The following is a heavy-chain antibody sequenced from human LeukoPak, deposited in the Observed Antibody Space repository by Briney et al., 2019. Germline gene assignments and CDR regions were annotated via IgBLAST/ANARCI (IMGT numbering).Heavy chain of an antibody. CDR1: GHTFTIYA. V-gene: IGHV1-3*01. CDR3: ARSDYGDYGVTY. Sequence: ASVTVSCTASGHTFTIYAMHWVRQAPGQRLEWMGWINAGNGHTKYSQNFQGRVTITRDTSASTAYMELSSLRSEDTAVYYCARSDYGDYGVTYWGQGTLVTVSS. CDR2: INAGNGHT. J-gene: IGHJ4*02. D-gene: IGHD4-17*01.